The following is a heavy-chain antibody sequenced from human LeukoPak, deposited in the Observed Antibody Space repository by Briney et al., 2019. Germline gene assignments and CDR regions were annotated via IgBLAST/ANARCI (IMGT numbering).Heavy chain of an antibody. V-gene: IGHV1-69*01. CDR2: IILIFGTA. D-gene: IGHD3-22*01. CDR3: ARVPRYDSSGYYYVTSYYYYGMDV. Sequence: GASVKVSCEASGGTFSSYAISWVRQAPGQGLEWMGGIILIFGTANYAQKFQGRVTITADESTSTAYMELSSLRSEDTAVYYCARVPRYDSSGYYYVTSYYYYGMDVWGQGTTVTVSS. J-gene: IGHJ6*02. CDR1: GGTFSSYA.